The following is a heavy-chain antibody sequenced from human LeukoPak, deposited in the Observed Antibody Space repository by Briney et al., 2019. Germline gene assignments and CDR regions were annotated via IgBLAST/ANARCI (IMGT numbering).Heavy chain of an antibody. CDR2: IDVGGTFT. V-gene: IGHV3-23*01. CDR1: GFTVRSTY. CDR3: AKDLDYTTYGYYFDC. J-gene: IGHJ4*02. Sequence: HAGPSLRLSCAASGFTVRSTYMSWVRQPPGKGLEWVSGIDVGGTFTYFADSVNGRFTIFRDNSRNTLYLQMNSLRADDTAVYYCAKDLDYTTYGYYFDCWGEGTLV. D-gene: IGHD4-11*01.